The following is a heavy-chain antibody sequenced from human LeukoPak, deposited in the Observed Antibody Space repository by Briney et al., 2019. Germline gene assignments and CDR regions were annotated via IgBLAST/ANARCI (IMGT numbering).Heavy chain of an antibody. CDR2: ISGSGGST. J-gene: IGHJ4*02. Sequence: GGSLRLSCAASGFTFSSYSMNWVRQAPGKGLEWVSAISGSGGSTYYADSVKGRFTISRDNSKNTLYLQMNSLRAEDTAVYYCAKYRWFGEFTLWGDYDYWGQGTLVTVSS. V-gene: IGHV3-23*01. D-gene: IGHD3-10*01. CDR1: GFTFSSYS. CDR3: AKYRWFGEFTLWGDYDY.